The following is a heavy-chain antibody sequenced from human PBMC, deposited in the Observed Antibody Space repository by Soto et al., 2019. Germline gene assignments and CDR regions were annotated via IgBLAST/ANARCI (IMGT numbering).Heavy chain of an antibody. CDR3: ERVRQLVGYFYYYMDV. CDR2: IGAYNGNT. D-gene: IGHD6-6*01. Sequence: QVQLLQSGAEVKKPGASVKVSCKASGYTFTNYCITWVRQAPGQGLEWMGWIGAYNGNTHYTETLQGRVTMTTDTSTSTAYMELRGLRSDDSAVYYCERVRQLVGYFYYYMDVWGNGTTVTVSS. V-gene: IGHV1-18*01. J-gene: IGHJ6*03. CDR1: GYTFTNYC.